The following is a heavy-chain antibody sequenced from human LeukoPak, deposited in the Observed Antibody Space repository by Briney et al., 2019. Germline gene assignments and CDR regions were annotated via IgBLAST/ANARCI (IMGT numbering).Heavy chain of an antibody. Sequence: SETLSLTCTVSGGSISSYYWSWIRQPAGKGLEWIGRIYTSGNTNYNPSLKSRVTISVDTSKNQFSLKLSSVTAADTAVYYCASSSTPGDAFDIWGQGTMVTVSS. CDR2: IYTSGNT. V-gene: IGHV4-4*07. CDR3: ASSSTPGDAFDI. CDR1: GGSISSYY. J-gene: IGHJ3*02. D-gene: IGHD2-2*01.